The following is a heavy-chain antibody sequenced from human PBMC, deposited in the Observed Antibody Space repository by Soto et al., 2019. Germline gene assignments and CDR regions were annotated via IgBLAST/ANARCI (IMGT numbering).Heavy chain of an antibody. Sequence: QVQLVQSGGEVKKPGASVKVSCKASVHTFTSYGFSWVRQAPGQGLEWMGWISGHNGHTNYAQKFQGRVTLTTETSTGTAYMELSSLKSDDTAVYYCARAESIAAAITGYFDSWGQGALVTVSS. CDR2: ISGHNGHT. CDR1: VHTFTSYG. CDR3: ARAESIAAAITGYFDS. J-gene: IGHJ4*02. V-gene: IGHV1-18*01. D-gene: IGHD6-13*01.